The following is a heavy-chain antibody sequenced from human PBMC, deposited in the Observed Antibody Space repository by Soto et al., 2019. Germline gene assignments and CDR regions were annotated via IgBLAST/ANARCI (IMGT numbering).Heavy chain of an antibody. CDR1: GGSISRYY. CDR3: ARAYYDSSGYSRDP. J-gene: IGHJ5*02. D-gene: IGHD3-22*01. Sequence: QVQLQESGPGLVKPSETLSLTCTVSGGSISRYYWSWIRQPPGKGLEWVGYIYYSDSINYNPSLRSRILISADPSKNQFYPRLSSVTAAHTAVYYWARAYYDSSGYSRDPWGQGILVTVSS. V-gene: IGHV4-59*01. CDR2: IYYSDSI.